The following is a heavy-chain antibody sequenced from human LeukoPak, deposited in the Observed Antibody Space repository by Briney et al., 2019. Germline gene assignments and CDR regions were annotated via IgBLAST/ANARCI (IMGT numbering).Heavy chain of an antibody. CDR2: INPSGGST. V-gene: IGHV1-46*01. D-gene: IGHD3-3*01. Sequence: ASVKVSCKASGYTFTSYYMHWVRQAPGQGLEWMGIINPSGGSTSYAQKFQGRVTITTDESTSTAYMELSSLRSEDTAVYYCASRDDFWSGYYAFDIWGQGTMVTVSS. CDR1: GYTFTSYY. J-gene: IGHJ3*02. CDR3: ASRDDFWSGYYAFDI.